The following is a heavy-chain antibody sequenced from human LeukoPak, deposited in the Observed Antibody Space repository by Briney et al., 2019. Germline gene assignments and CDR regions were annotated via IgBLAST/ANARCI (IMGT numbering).Heavy chain of an antibody. CDR2: INPNSGGT. D-gene: IGHD2-2*02. V-gene: IGHV1-2*06. J-gene: IGHJ4*02. CDR3: ARGASIGFCSSTSCYKAYDY. CDR1: GYTFTGYY. Sequence: GASVKVSCKASGYTFTGYYMHWVRQAPGQGLKWMGRINPNSGGTNYAQKFQGRVTMTRDTSISTAYMELSRLRSDDTAVYYCARGASIGFCSSTSCYKAYDYWGQGTLVTVSS.